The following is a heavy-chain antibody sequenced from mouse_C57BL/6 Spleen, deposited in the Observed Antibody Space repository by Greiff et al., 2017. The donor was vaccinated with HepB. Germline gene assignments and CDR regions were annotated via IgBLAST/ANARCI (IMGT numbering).Heavy chain of an antibody. V-gene: IGHV1-77*01. CDR3: ARWGQLRLPCAMDY. D-gene: IGHD3-2*02. J-gene: IGHJ4*01. CDR2: IGPGSGST. CDR1: GYTFNDYY. Sequence: QVQLQQSGAELVKPGASVKISCKASGYTFNDYYINWVKQRPGQGLEWIGKIGPGSGSTYYNEKFKGKATLTADKSSRTAYVQLSSLTSEDSAVYFCARWGQLRLPCAMDYWGQGTSVTVSS.